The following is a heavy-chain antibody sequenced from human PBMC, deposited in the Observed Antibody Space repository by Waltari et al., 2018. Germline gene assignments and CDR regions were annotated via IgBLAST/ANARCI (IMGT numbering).Heavy chain of an antibody. V-gene: IGHV1-69*01. CDR3: ALRFLEWLWVDY. D-gene: IGHD3-3*01. Sequence: QVQLVQSGAEVKKPGSSVTVSCKASGGTFRSYAIRWVRQAPGQGLEWMGGIIPIFGTANYAQKFQGRVTITADESTSTAYMELSSLRSEDTAVYYCALRFLEWLWVDYWGQGTLVTVSS. CDR2: IIPIFGTA. J-gene: IGHJ4*02. CDR1: GGTFRSYA.